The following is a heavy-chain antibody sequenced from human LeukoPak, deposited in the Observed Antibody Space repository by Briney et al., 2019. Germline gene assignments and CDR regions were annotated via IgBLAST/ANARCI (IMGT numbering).Heavy chain of an antibody. V-gene: IGHV3-23*01. J-gene: IGHJ4*02. CDR1: GFTFSSFG. D-gene: IGHD5-24*01. Sequence: GGTLRLSCAASGFTFSSFGMSWVRQAPGKGLEWVSAISSTGGTAYYADSVKSRFTISRDNSKNTLYLQMNSLRAEDTAVYYCAKEWGRRWLSFDYWGQGTLVTVSS. CDR3: AKEWGRRWLSFDY. CDR2: ISSTGGTA.